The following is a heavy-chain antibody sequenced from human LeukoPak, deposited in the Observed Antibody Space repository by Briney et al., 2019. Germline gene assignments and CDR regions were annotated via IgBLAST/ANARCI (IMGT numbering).Heavy chain of an antibody. CDR3: ARGDDAFDF. CDR1: GYTFTNYG. CDR2: ISTYNGNT. V-gene: IGHV1-18*01. Sequence: ASVKVSCKASGYTFTNYGIIWVLQAPGQGLEWMGWISTYNGNTNYIQKLQGRVTVTTDTSTSTIYMELRSLRSDDTAVYYCARGDDAFDFWGQGTMVTVSS. J-gene: IGHJ3*01.